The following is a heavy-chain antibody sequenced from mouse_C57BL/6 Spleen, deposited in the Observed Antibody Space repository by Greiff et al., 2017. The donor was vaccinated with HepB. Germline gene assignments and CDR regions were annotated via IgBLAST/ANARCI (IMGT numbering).Heavy chain of an antibody. CDR1: GYAFSSSW. Sequence: QVQLKQSGPELVKPGASVKISCKASGYAFSSSWMNWVKQRPGKGLEWIGRIYPGDGDTNYNGKFKGKATLTADKSSSTAYMQLSSLTSEDSAVYFCARGGSNWDGDYWGQGTTLTVSS. CDR2: IYPGDGDT. V-gene: IGHV1-82*01. CDR3: ARGGSNWDGDY. D-gene: IGHD4-1*01. J-gene: IGHJ2*01.